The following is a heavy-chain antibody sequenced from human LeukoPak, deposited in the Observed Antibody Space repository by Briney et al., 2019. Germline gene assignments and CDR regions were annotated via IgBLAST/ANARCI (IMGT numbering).Heavy chain of an antibody. J-gene: IGHJ4*02. CDR2: IKQDGSEK. CDR3: ARDITIFGVVIRYFDY. V-gene: IGHV3-7*03. Sequence: GGSLRLSCAASGFTFSSYWMCWVRQAPGKGLEWVANIKQDGSEKYYVDSVKGRFTISRDNAKNSLYLQMNSLRAEDTAVYYCARDITIFGVVIRYFDYWGQGTLVTVSS. CDR1: GFTFSSYW. D-gene: IGHD3-3*01.